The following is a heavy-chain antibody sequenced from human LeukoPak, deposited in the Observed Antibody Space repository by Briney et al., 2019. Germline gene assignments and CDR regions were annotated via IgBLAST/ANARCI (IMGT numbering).Heavy chain of an antibody. CDR2: IYPGDSDT. Sequence: GESLKISCKGSGYSFTSYWIGWVRQMPGKGLEWMGIIYPGDSDTRYSPSFQGQVTISADKSISTAYLQWSSLKASDTAMYYCARQDIVVVPAGQNAYYYYGMDVWGQGTTVTVSS. CDR3: ARQDIVVVPAGQNAYYYYGMDV. CDR1: GYSFTSYW. J-gene: IGHJ6*02. D-gene: IGHD2-2*01. V-gene: IGHV5-51*01.